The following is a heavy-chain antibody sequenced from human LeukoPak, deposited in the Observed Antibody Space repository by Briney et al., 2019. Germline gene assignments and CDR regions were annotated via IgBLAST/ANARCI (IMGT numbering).Heavy chain of an antibody. Sequence: GGSLRLSCAASGFTFSSYGMHWVRQAPGKGLEWVAVISYDGSNKYYADYVKGRFTISRDNSKNTLYLQMNSLRAEDTAVYYCAKGARTFYSSGWRLGDYWGQGTLVTVSS. J-gene: IGHJ4*02. CDR1: GFTFSSYG. D-gene: IGHD6-19*01. CDR2: ISYDGSNK. CDR3: AKGARTFYSSGWRLGDY. V-gene: IGHV3-30*18.